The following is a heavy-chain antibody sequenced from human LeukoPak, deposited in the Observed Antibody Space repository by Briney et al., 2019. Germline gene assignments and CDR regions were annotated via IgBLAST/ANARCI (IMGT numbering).Heavy chain of an antibody. Sequence: PGGSLRLSCVASGFDFAKYAMTWVRQAPGKGLEWVSAIDVGGVTPHYADSVKGRFTVSRDNSKNTLYLQMNSLRPEDTAVYYCAREGFYGSGSSPTFYFDYWGQGTLVTVSS. CDR2: IDVGGVTP. CDR1: GFDFAKYA. J-gene: IGHJ4*02. CDR3: AREGFYGSGSSPTFYFDY. V-gene: IGHV3-23*01. D-gene: IGHD3-10*01.